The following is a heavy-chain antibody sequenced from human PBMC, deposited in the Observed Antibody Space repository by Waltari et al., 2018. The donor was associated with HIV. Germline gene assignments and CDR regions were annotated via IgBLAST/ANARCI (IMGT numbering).Heavy chain of an antibody. V-gene: IGHV4-34*01. CDR1: GGSFSGYY. CDR2: INHSGST. Sequence: QVQLQQWGAGLLKPSETLSLTCAVYGGSFSGYYWSWIRQPPGKGLEWIGEINHSGSTNYNPSLKSRVTISADTSKNQFSLRLSSVTAADTAVYYCARGRATYYYYYGMDVWGQGTTVTVSS. J-gene: IGHJ6*02. CDR3: ARGRATYYYYYGMDV.